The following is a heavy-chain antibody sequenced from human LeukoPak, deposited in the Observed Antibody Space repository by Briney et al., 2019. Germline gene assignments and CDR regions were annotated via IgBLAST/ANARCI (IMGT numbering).Heavy chain of an antibody. CDR1: GFTFSNYG. V-gene: IGHV3-23*01. CDR3: TKGAISTIFDH. Sequence: GGSLRLSCAASGFTFSNYGMSWVRQPPGKGLEWVSSISDDTFTTLYAASVKGRFVISRDNSKNTLFLHMNSLPADDTAVYYCTKGAISTIFDHWGQGTLVIVS. J-gene: IGHJ4*02. CDR2: ISDDTFTT. D-gene: IGHD2-2*01.